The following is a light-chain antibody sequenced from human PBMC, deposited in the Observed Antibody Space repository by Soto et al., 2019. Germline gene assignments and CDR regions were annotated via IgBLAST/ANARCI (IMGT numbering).Light chain of an antibody. CDR3: CSYASSSTYNV. CDR2: EDS. V-gene: IGLV2-23*01. CDR1: SSDVGSYNL. J-gene: IGLJ1*01. Sequence: QSALTQPASVSGSPGQSIAISCTGTSSDVGSYNLVSWYQQHPGQAPKLMIYEDSKRPSGVSNRFSGSKSGNTASLTISGLQAEDEADYYCCSYASSSTYNVFGTGTKVTVL.